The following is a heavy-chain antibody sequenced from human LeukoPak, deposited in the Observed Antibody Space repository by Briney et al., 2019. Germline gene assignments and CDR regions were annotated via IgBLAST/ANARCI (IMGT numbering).Heavy chain of an antibody. Sequence: GGSPRLSCAASGFTLSDYWMSWVRQAPGKGLEWVANIKQDGSEKYYVDSVKGRFTISRDNAKNSLYLQMNSLRAEDTAVYYCARDLTDCSSTSCFYYMDVWGKGTTVTVSS. CDR1: GFTLSDYW. V-gene: IGHV3-7*01. CDR3: ARDLTDCSSTSCFYYMDV. J-gene: IGHJ6*03. D-gene: IGHD2-2*01. CDR2: IKQDGSEK.